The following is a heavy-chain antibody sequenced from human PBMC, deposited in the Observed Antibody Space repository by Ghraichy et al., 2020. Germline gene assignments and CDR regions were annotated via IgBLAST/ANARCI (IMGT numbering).Heavy chain of an antibody. J-gene: IGHJ4*02. CDR3: AQTRGVWSGFQYYFDA. D-gene: IGHD3-3*01. V-gene: IGHV4-4*02. CDR2: IYHSGST. Sequence: SETLSLTCAVSGGSISSSNWWRCVRQPPGKGLEWIGEIYHSGSTNYYPSLKSRVTISVNKSKNQFSLKLTSVTAADTAVYYCAQTRGVWSGFQYYFDAWGQGTLVCVSS. CDR1: GGSISSSNW.